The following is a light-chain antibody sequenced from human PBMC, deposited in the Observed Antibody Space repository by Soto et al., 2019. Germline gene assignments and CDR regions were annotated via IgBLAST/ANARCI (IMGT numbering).Light chain of an antibody. CDR2: DVS. J-gene: IGLJ2*01. Sequence: QSVLTQPASVSGSPGQSITISCTGTSSDVGGYNYVSWYQHHPGKAPKLVIYDVSNWPSGVSNRFSGSKSGNTASLTISGLQAEDEADYYCSSYTSSSTLVFGGGTKVTVL. V-gene: IGLV2-14*03. CDR1: SSDVGGYNY. CDR3: SSYTSSSTLV.